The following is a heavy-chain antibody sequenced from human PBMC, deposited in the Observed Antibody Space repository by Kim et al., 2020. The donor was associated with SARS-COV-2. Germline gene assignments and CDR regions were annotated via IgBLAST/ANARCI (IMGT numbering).Heavy chain of an antibody. Sequence: VKARFTISRDDSKGAVYLKMNSLRAEDTAVYYCARDAVAGNSRWDWFDPWGRGTLVTVSS. V-gene: IGHV3-23*01. CDR3: ARDAVAGNSRWDWFDP. D-gene: IGHD6-19*01. J-gene: IGHJ5*02.